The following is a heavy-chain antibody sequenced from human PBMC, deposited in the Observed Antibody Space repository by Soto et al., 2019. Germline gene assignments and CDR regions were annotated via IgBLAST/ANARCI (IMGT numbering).Heavy chain of an antibody. V-gene: IGHV3-23*01. CDR1: GFTFSSYA. CDR2: ISGSGGST. Sequence: GGSLRLSCAASGFTFSSYAMSWVRQAPGKGLEWVSAISGSGGSTYYADSVKGRFTISRDNSKNTLYLQMNSLRAEDTAVYYCAKRNRRDGYNRPISGYGMDVWGQGTTVTVSS. J-gene: IGHJ6*02. D-gene: IGHD5-12*01. CDR3: AKRNRRDGYNRPISGYGMDV.